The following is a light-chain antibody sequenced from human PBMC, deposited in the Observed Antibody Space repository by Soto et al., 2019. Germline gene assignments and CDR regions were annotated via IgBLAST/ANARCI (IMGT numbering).Light chain of an antibody. V-gene: IGKV1-5*01. CDR3: QQFNSFTRT. CDR2: DAS. J-gene: IGKJ1*01. Sequence: DIQMTQSPSTLSASVGDRVTITCGASQSISNRLAWYQQKPGKAPKVLIYDASNLESGVPSRLTGSGYGTELILTISSMKNDDFETYYCQQFNSFTRTFGQGTKVDIK. CDR1: QSISNR.